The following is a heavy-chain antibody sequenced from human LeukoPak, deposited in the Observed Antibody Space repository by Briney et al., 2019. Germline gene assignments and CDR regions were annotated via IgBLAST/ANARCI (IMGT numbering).Heavy chain of an antibody. J-gene: IGHJ4*02. V-gene: IGHV3-23*01. D-gene: IGHD6-6*01. Sequence: GGSLRLSCGASSFTFSSYVMSWVRQARGKGLEWVSTVSTTGGSTYYADSVKGRFTISRDNSKNTLYLQMNSLRAEDTAVYYCAKETSIAARSGYYFDYWGQGTLVTVSS. CDR1: SFTFSSYV. CDR2: VSTTGGST. CDR3: AKETSIAARSGYYFDY.